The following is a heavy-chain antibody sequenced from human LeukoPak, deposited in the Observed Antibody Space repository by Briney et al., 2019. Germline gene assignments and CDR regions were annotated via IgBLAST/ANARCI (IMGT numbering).Heavy chain of an antibody. V-gene: IGHV1-18*01. CDR1: GYTFTSYG. CDR3: ARDHQAYYDSSGSVDY. CDR2: ISAYNGNT. Sequence: ASVKVSCKASGYTFTSYGISWVRQAPGQGLEWMGWISAYNGNTNYAQKLQGRVTMTTDTSTSTAYMELRSLRSDDTAVYYCARDHQAYYDSSGSVDYWGQGTLVTVSS. J-gene: IGHJ4*02. D-gene: IGHD3-22*01.